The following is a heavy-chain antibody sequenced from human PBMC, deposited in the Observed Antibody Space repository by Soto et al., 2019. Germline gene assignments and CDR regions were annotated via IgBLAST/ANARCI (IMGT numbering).Heavy chain of an antibody. D-gene: IGHD1-26*01. CDR1: GFSLTASGVG. CDR3: AHRRGTYCGLDV. J-gene: IGHJ6*02. V-gene: IGHV2-5*02. CDR2: IYWDDDK. Sequence: QITLKESGPTLVKPTQTLTLTCTFSGFSLTASGVGVGWIRQPPRKALEWLAIIYWDDDKRYSPSLESRLNITKDTSKKQVVLTMTNMDTVETGTYYCAHRRGTYCGLDVWGPGTPVNVS.